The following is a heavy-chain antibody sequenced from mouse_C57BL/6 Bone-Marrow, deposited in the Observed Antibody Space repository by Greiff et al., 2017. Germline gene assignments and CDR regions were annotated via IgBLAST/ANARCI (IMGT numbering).Heavy chain of an antibody. V-gene: IGHV1-50*01. J-gene: IGHJ2*01. Sequence: QVQLQQPGAELVKPGASVKLSCKASGYTFTSYWMQWVKQRPGQGLEWIGEIDPSDSYTNYNQKFKGKATLTVDTSSSTAYMQLSSLTSEDSAAYCCARGVWDYWGQGTTLTVSS. CDR3: ARGVWDY. CDR1: GYTFTSYW. CDR2: IDPSDSYT.